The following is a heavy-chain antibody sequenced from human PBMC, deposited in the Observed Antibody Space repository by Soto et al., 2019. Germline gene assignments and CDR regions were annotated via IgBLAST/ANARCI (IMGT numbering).Heavy chain of an antibody. Sequence: EVQLVESGGGLVQPGGSLRLSCAASGFTFSDYDIHWVRQAAGKDLEWDSGSAISGDTIYAGSVTGRFTISRANARNLVYVQMNSRIAGDTAVYDCARERGTTGIGYFDLWGRGTLVTVSS. CDR2: SAISGDT. CDR1: GFTFSDYD. D-gene: IGHD1-7*01. J-gene: IGHJ2*01. CDR3: ARERGTTGIGYFDL. V-gene: IGHV3-13*01.